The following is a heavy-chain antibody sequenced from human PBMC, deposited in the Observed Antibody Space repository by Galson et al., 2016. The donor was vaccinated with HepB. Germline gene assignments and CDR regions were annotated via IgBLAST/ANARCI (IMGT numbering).Heavy chain of an antibody. CDR1: GDSVYNNGAA. Sequence: CAISGDSVYNNGAAWVWIRQSPSRGLEWLGRTLYRSTWENHYAGSVKNRITISPDTSRNQFPLHLNSVTPEDTAVYYCARAVMLGRGMDVWGQGTTVTVSS. J-gene: IGHJ6*02. CDR2: TLYRSTWEN. CDR3: ARAVMLGRGMDV. D-gene: IGHD3-10*01. V-gene: IGHV6-1*01.